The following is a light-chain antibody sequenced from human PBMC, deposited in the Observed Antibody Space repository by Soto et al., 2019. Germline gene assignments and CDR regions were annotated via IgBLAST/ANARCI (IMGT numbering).Light chain of an antibody. CDR2: GAS. Sequence: EIVLTQSPGTLSLSPGERATLSCRASQSVNSNYLAWYQQKPGQAPRLLIFGASTRATGIPDRFSGSGSGTDFTLSIRRLEPEDFAVYFCQQYGSSSITFGQGTLLEIK. V-gene: IGKV3-20*01. J-gene: IGKJ5*01. CDR1: QSVNSNY. CDR3: QQYGSSSIT.